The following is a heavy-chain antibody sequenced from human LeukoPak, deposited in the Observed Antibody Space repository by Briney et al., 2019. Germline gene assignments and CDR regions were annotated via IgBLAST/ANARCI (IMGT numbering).Heavy chain of an antibody. CDR3: ARDHDYNDASYGMDV. CDR1: GGSISSSSYY. CDR2: IYYSGST. Sequence: NTSETLSLTCTVSGGSISSSSYYWSWIRQPPGKGLEWIGYIYYSGSTNYNPSLKSRVTISVDTSKNQFSLKLSSVTAADTAVYYCARDHDYNDASYGMDVWGQGTTVTVSS. J-gene: IGHJ6*02. D-gene: IGHD5-12*01. V-gene: IGHV4-61*01.